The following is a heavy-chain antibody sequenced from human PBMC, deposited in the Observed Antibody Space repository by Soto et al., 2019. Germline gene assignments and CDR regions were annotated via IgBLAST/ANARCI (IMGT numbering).Heavy chain of an antibody. Sequence: EVQLLESGGGLVQPGGSLRLSCAASGFTFSSYAMSWVRQAPGKGLEWVSAISGSGGSTYYADSVKGRFTISRDNSKNTLYLQMNSLRAEDTAVYYCAKLAYYDILTGYSPVYFDYWRQGTLVTVSS. J-gene: IGHJ4*02. CDR1: GFTFSSYA. CDR3: AKLAYYDILTGYSPVYFDY. CDR2: ISGSGGST. V-gene: IGHV3-23*01. D-gene: IGHD3-9*01.